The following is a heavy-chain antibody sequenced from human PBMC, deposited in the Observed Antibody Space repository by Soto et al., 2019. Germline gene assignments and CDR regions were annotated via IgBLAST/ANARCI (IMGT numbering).Heavy chain of an antibody. Sequence: SETLSLTCTVSGGSISSGGYYWSWIRQHPGKGLEWIGYIYYSGSTYYNPSLKSRVTISVDTSKNQFSLKLSSVTAADTAVCYCARDDTGDPDAFDIWGQGTMVTVSS. V-gene: IGHV4-31*03. CDR2: IYYSGST. J-gene: IGHJ3*02. CDR1: GGSISSGGYY. CDR3: ARDDTGDPDAFDI. D-gene: IGHD5-18*01.